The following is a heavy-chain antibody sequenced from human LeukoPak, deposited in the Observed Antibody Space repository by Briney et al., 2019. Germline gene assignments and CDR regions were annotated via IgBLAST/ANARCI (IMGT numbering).Heavy chain of an antibody. D-gene: IGHD5-12*01. J-gene: IGHJ3*02. CDR3: AKDVDVDIVATDAFDI. CDR1: GFTFSSYG. CDR2: IRYDGSNK. Sequence: PGGSLRLSCAASGFTFSSYGMHWVRQAPGKGLEWVAFIRYDGSNKYYADSVKSRFTISRDNSKNTLYLQTNSLRAEDTAVYYCAKDVDVDIVATDAFDIWGQGTMVTVSS. V-gene: IGHV3-30*02.